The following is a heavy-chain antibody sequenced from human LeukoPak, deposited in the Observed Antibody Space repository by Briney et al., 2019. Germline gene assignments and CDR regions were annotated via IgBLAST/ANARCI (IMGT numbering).Heavy chain of an antibody. D-gene: IGHD5-18*01. Sequence: GGSLRLSCTAAGFTFGAYAISWVRQAPGKGLEWGGFIRSKAYGGTTEYAASVKGRFTISRDDSKSIAYLQMNSLKTEDTAVCYCTIYDSYGPWGQGTLVTVSS. CDR2: IRSKAYGGTT. CDR1: GFTFGAYA. CDR3: TIYDSYGP. V-gene: IGHV3-49*04. J-gene: IGHJ5*02.